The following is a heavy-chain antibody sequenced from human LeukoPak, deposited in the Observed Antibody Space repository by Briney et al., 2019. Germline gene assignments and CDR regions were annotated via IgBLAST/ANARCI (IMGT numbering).Heavy chain of an antibody. V-gene: IGHV4-59*01. CDR2: IYSSGST. J-gene: IGHJ2*01. CDR1: GGSISSYY. CDR3: ARGLVEMATRYFDL. D-gene: IGHD5-24*01. Sequence: SETLSLICTVSGGSISSYYWSWIRQPPGKGLEWIGYIYSSGSTNYNPSLKSRITISVDTSKNQFSLKLSSVTAADTAVYYCARGLVEMATRYFDLWGRGTLVTVSS.